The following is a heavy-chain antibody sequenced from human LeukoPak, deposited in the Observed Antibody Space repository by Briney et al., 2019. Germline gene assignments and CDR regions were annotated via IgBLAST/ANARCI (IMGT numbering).Heavy chain of an antibody. V-gene: IGHV3-23*01. CDR3: AAPPPDSSSWSFDY. Sequence: GGSLRLSCAASGFTFSSYAMSWVRQAPGKGLEWVSAISGSGGSTYYADPVKGRFTISRDNSKNTLYLQMNSLRAEDTAVYYCAAPPPDSSSWSFDYWGQGTLVTVSS. D-gene: IGHD6-13*01. J-gene: IGHJ4*02. CDR2: ISGSGGST. CDR1: GFTFSSYA.